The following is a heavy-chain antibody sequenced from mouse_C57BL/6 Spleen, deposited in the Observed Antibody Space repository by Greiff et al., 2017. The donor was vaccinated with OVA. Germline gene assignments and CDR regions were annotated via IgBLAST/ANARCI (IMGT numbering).Heavy chain of an antibody. V-gene: IGHV1-50*01. J-gene: IGHJ1*03. Sequence: VQLQQPGAELVKPGASVKLSCKASGYTFTSYWMQWVKQRPGQGLEWIGEIDPSDSYTNYNQKFKGKATLTVDTSSSTAYMQLSSLTSEDSAVYYCARSLLLGYFDVWGTGTTVTVSS. CDR1: GYTFTSYW. D-gene: IGHD1-1*01. CDR2: IDPSDSYT. CDR3: ARSLLLGYFDV.